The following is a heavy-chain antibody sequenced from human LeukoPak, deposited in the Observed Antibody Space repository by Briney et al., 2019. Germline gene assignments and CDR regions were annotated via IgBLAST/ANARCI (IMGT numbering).Heavy chain of an antibody. J-gene: IGHJ5*02. V-gene: IGHV4-59*08. CDR2: IYYSGST. CDR3: ASSEYSSGWYKRDFWFDP. D-gene: IGHD6-19*01. Sequence: SETLSLTCTVSGGSIRSYYWSWIRQPPGKGLEWIGYIYYSGSTNYNPSLKSRVTISVDTSKNQFSLKLSSVTAADTAVYYCASSEYSSGWYKRDFWFDPWGQGTLVTVSS. CDR1: GGSIRSYY.